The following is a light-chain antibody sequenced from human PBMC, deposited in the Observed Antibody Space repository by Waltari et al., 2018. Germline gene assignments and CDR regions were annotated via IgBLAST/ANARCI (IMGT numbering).Light chain of an antibody. CDR2: DVS. CDR3: NSYSSVSTHV. CDR1: NTYIGAFNF. J-gene: IGLJ1*01. Sequence: QSALTQPASVSGTPGESITISCAGTNTYIGAFNFVSWYRQFPGEAPQLIIYDVSHRPSGISDRFSGSKSGNTASLTISGLQAEDDADYYCNSYSSVSTHVFGSGTKVTVL. V-gene: IGLV2-14*03.